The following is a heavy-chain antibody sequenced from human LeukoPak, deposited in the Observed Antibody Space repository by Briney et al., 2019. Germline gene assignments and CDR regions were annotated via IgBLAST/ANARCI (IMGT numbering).Heavy chain of an antibody. CDR2: INPDSGGT. Sequence: GASVKVSCKASGYTFTAYYIHWVRQAPGQGLEWMGRINPDSGGTNYAQKFQGRVTMTRDTSISTAYMELSSLRSDDTAVYYCAKSGCGGTSCYQPYNRFDPWGQGSLVTVSS. CDR1: GYTFTAYY. D-gene: IGHD2-2*01. CDR3: AKSGCGGTSCYQPYNRFDP. J-gene: IGHJ5*02. V-gene: IGHV1-2*06.